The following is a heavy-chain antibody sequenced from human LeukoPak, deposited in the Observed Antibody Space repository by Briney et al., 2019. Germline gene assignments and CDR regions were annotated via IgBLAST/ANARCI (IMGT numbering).Heavy chain of an antibody. D-gene: IGHD1-26*01. Sequence: GESLKISFQASVYNLVNFWIAWVRQMPGKGLEWMGIIYPVDSDTRYSPSFQGQVTISADKSINTAYLQWSSLKASDTAMYYCARRPMGSTWSVGYWGQGTLVTVSS. CDR3: ARRPMGSTWSVGY. CDR2: IYPVDSDT. V-gene: IGHV5-51*01. CDR1: VYNLVNFW. J-gene: IGHJ4*02.